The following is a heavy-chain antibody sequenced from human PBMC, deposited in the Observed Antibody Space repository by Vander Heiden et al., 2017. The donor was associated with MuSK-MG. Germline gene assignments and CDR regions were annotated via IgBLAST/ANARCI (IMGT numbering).Heavy chain of an antibody. J-gene: IGHJ4*02. Sequence: EVQLVESGGGLVQPGRSLRLSCAASGFTFDEYAMHWVRQAPGKGLEWVSGISWNSDTIGYADSVTGRFTISRDNAKSSLYLQMNSLRAEDTAFYYCVKDIATHDLGFGDLGFDYWGQGTLVTVSS. D-gene: IGHD3-10*01. CDR1: GFTFDEYA. CDR2: ISWNSDTI. CDR3: VKDIATHDLGFGDLGFDY. V-gene: IGHV3-9*01.